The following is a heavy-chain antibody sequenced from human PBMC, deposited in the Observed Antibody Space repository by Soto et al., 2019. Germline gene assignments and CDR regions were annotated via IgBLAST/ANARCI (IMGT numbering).Heavy chain of an antibody. J-gene: IGHJ4*02. D-gene: IGHD6-13*01. Sequence: ASVKVSCKASGGTFSSYAISWVRQAPGQGLEWMGGIIPIFGTANYAQKFQGRVTITADESTSTAYMELSSLRSEDTAVYYCARGYSSSWGGGNWGQGTLVTVSS. CDR2: IIPIFGTA. CDR3: ARGYSSSWGGGN. V-gene: IGHV1-69*13. CDR1: GGTFSSYA.